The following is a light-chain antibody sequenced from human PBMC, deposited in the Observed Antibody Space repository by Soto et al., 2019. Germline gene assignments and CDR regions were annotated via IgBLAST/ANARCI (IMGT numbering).Light chain of an antibody. CDR3: QQYTTWPPLA. CDR2: GAF. J-gene: IGKJ4*01. Sequence: EIVMTQSPATLSVSPGETATLSSRSSQSVSYNFAWYHQRPGQGPRLLIYGAFTRATGIPASFSGGGSGTEFTLAVSSLECGVSASYYCQQYTTWPPLAVGGGTQVEIK. V-gene: IGKV3-15*01. CDR1: QSVSYN.